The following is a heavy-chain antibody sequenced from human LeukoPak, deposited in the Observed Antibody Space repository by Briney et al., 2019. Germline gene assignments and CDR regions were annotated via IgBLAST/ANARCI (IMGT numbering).Heavy chain of an antibody. V-gene: IGHV3-30*18. CDR3: AKDGPYTSSFDY. CDR1: GLSFSSYG. CDR2: VSDDGSDK. D-gene: IGHD6-13*01. J-gene: IGHJ4*02. Sequence: GRSLRLSCAGAGLSFSSYGMHWVRQAPGKGLEWVAVVSDDGSDKYYADSVRGRFTISRDNSKNTLYLQMNSLRGEDTAVYYCAKDGPYTSSFDYWGQGTLVTVSS.